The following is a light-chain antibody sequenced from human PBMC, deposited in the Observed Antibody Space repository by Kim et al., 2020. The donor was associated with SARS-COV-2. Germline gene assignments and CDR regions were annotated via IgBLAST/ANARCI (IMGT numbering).Light chain of an antibody. J-gene: IGKJ2*01. CDR1: QSVSSTY. CDR3: QHYGTSLYT. Sequence: LSPGERATLSCRASQSVSSTYLAWYPQKPGQAPRLLIYGASSRAAGVPDRISGSGSGTDFTLTISRLEPEDFAVYYCQHYGTSLYTFGPGTKLEIK. V-gene: IGKV3-20*01. CDR2: GAS.